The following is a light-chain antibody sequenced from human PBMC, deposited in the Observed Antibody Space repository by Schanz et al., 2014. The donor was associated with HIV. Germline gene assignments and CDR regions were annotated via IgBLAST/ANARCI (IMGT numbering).Light chain of an antibody. J-gene: IGLJ3*02. CDR1: SSDVGGYNH. CDR3: SSYTTSGSLV. Sequence: QSVLTQPPSASGSPGQSVTISCTGTSSDVGGYNHLSWYQQHPGKAPKLMIYEVIKRPSGVPDRFSGSKSGSTASLTVSGLQPEDEADYYCSSYTTSGSLVFGGGTKLTVL. V-gene: IGLV2-8*01. CDR2: EVI.